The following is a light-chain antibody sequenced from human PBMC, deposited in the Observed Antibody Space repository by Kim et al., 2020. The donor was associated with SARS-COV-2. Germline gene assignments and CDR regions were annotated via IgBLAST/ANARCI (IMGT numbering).Light chain of an antibody. V-gene: IGKV2-28*01. J-gene: IGKJ2*01. CDR1: QSLLHTNDYNY. CDR2: LGS. CDR3: MQALQTPLT. Sequence: ETMLTQSPLSLPVTPGEPASISCRSSQSLLHTNDYNYLDWYLQKPGQSPQLLIYLGSYRASGVPDRFSGSGSGTDFTLRISRVEAEDVGVYYCMQALQTPLTFGQGTKLEI.